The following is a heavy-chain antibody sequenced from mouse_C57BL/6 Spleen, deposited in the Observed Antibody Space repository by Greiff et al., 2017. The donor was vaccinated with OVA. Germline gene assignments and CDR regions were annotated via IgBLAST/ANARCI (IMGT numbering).Heavy chain of an antibody. Sequence: QVQLQQPGAELVKPGASVKMSCKASGYTFTSYWITWVKQRPGQGLEWIGDIYPGSGSTNYNEKFKSKATLTVDTSSSTAYMQLSSLTSEDSAVYYGARCYYGSSYAPFDYWGQGTTLTVSS. CDR3: ARCYYGSSYAPFDY. CDR1: GYTFTSYW. V-gene: IGHV1-55*01. D-gene: IGHD1-1*01. CDR2: IYPGSGST. J-gene: IGHJ2*01.